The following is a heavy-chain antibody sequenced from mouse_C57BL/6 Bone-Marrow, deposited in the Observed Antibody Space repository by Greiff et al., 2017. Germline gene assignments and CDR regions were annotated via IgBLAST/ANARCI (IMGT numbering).Heavy chain of an antibody. CDR3: ARGRHYYAMDY. J-gene: IGHJ4*01. Sequence: EVKLVESGGGLVKPGGSLKLSCAASGFTFSDYGMHWVRQAPEKGLEWVAYISSGSSPIYYADTVKGRFTIARDNAKHTLFLQMTSLMSEDTAMYYCARGRHYYAMDYWGQGTSVTVSS. V-gene: IGHV5-17*01. CDR1: GFTFSDYG. CDR2: ISSGSSPI.